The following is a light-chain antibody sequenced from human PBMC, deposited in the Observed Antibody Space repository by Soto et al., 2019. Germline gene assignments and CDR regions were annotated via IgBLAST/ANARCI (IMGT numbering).Light chain of an antibody. V-gene: IGLV1-44*01. CDR3: ASWDDSLNGWV. J-gene: IGLJ3*02. Sequence: QLVLSQSPSASGTPGQRVTISCSGSTLNIGGNSVNWFSQLPGMAPKLLISNNDQRPSGVPARISGSKSGTSASLAISGLQSEDEADYYCASWDDSLNGWVFGGGTKLTVL. CDR2: NND. CDR1: TLNIGGNS.